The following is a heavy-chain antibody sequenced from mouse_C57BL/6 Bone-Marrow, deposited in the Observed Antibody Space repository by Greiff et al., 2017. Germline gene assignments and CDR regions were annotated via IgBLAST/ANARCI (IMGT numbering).Heavy chain of an antibody. Sequence: VQRVESGAELVRPGSSVKLSCKASGYTFTSYWMHWVKQRPIQGLEWIGNIDPSDSETHYNQKFKDKATLTVDKSSSTAYMQLSSLTSEDSAVYYCARSGGNYVFFDYWGQGTTLTVSS. V-gene: IGHV1-52*01. D-gene: IGHD2-1*01. CDR3: ARSGGNYVFFDY. CDR2: IDPSDSET. CDR1: GYTFTSYW. J-gene: IGHJ2*01.